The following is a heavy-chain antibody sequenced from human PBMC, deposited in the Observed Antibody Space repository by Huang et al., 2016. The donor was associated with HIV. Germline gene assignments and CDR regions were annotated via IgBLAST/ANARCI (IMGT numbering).Heavy chain of an antibody. D-gene: IGHD6-19*01. J-gene: IGHJ4*02. CDR3: ARAPIAVAGAFDF. Sequence: EVQLVESGGGLVKPGGSLRLSCAASGFTFSSYNMNWVRQAPGKGLQWVSSISSSSGYIYYADSGKGRFTISRDNAKNSLYLQMNSLGAEDTAVYYCARAPIAVAGAFDFWGQGTLVTVSS. CDR2: ISSSSGYI. V-gene: IGHV3-21*01. CDR1: GFTFSSYN.